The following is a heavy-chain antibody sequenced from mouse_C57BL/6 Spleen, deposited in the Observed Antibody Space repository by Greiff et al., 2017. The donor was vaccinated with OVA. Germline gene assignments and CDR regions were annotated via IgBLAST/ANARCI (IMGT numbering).Heavy chain of an antibody. Sequence: VQLQQSGAELVRPGASVKLSCTASGFNIKDDYMHWVKQRPEQGLEWIGWIDPANGDTEYASKFQGKATITADTSSNTAYLQLSSLTSEDTAVYYCTRTITTVVGGWYFDVWGTGTTVTVSS. CDR2: IDPANGDT. D-gene: IGHD1-1*01. V-gene: IGHV14-4*01. J-gene: IGHJ1*03. CDR1: GFNIKDDY. CDR3: TRTITTVVGGWYFDV.